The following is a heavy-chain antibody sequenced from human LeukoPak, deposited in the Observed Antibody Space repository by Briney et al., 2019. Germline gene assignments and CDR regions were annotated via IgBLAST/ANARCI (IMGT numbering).Heavy chain of an antibody. D-gene: IGHD1-1*01. CDR1: GFTFSSYA. J-gene: IGHJ4*02. V-gene: IGHV3-64*01. CDR3: AAGRGTTAFDY. CDR2: ISSNGGST. Sequence: GGSLRLSCAASGFTFSSYAMHWVRQAPGKGLEYVSAISSNGGSTYYANSVKGRFTISRDNSKNTLYLQMGSLRAEDMAVYYCAAGRGTTAFDYWGQGTPVTVSS.